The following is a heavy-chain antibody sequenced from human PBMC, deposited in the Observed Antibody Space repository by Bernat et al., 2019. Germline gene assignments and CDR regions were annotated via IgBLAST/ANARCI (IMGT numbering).Heavy chain of an antibody. CDR2: ISSNGGST. J-gene: IGHJ4*02. V-gene: IGHV3-64*01. D-gene: IGHD1-1*01. Sequence: EVQLVESGGGLVQPGGSLKLSCAASGFTFSSYAMHWVRPAPGKGLEYVSAISSNGGSTYYANSVKGRFTISRDNSKNTLYLQMGSLRAEDMAVYYCARDLSGNDLGGYWGQGTLVTVSS. CDR1: GFTFSSYA. CDR3: ARDLSGNDLGGY.